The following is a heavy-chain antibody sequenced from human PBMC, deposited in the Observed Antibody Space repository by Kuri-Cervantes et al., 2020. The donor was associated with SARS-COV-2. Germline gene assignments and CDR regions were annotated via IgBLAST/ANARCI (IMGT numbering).Heavy chain of an antibody. J-gene: IGHJ4*02. D-gene: IGHD6-13*01. Sequence: GESLKSSCAASGFTVSSNYMSWVRQAPGKRLEWVSIIYGGGSTYYADSVKGRFTISRDNSKNTLYLQMNSLRAEDTAVYYCARGYEARYSSSWYLDYWGQGTLVTVSS. CDR3: ARGYEARYSSSWYLDY. CDR1: GFTVSSNY. CDR2: IYGGGST. V-gene: IGHV3-53*01.